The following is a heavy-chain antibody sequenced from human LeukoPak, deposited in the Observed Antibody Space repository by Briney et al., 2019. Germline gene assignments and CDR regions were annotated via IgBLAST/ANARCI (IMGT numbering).Heavy chain of an antibody. D-gene: IGHD2-15*01. V-gene: IGHV3-23*01. CDR3: AKGDCSGGSCYKPLFDY. CDR1: GFTFSSYA. CDR2: ISGSGGST. Sequence: GGSLRLSCAASGFTFSSYAMSWVRQAPGKGLEWVSAISGSGGSTYYADSVKGRFTISRDNSKNTLYLQMNSLRAEDTAVYYCAKGDCSGGSCYKPLFDYWGQGTLDTVSS. J-gene: IGHJ4*02.